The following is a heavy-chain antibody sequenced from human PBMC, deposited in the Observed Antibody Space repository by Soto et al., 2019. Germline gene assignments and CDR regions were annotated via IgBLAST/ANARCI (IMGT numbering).Heavy chain of an antibody. J-gene: IGHJ3*02. CDR3: ARRYDTPYYYDSSGLDI. D-gene: IGHD3-22*01. CDR2: INAGNGNT. V-gene: IGHV1-3*01. Sequence: ASVKVSCKASGYTFTSYAMHWVRQAPGQRLEWMGWINAGNGNTKYSQKFQGRVTITRDTSASTAYMELSSLRSEDTAVYYCARRYDTPYYYDSSGLDIWGQGTMVTVSS. CDR1: GYTFTSYA.